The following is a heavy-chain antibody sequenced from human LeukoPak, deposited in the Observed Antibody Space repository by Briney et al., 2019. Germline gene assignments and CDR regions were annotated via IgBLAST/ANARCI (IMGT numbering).Heavy chain of an antibody. J-gene: IGHJ4*02. CDR3: AKDRRGDSSGYHFDY. D-gene: IGHD3-22*01. CDR1: GFTFSSYG. V-gene: IGHV3-33*06. CDR2: IWYDGSNK. Sequence: GGSLRLSCAASGFTFSSYGMHWVRQAPGKGLEWVAVIWYDGSNKYYADSVKGRFTISRDNSKNTLYLQMNSLRAEDTAVYYCAKDRRGDSSGYHFDYWGQGTLVTVSS.